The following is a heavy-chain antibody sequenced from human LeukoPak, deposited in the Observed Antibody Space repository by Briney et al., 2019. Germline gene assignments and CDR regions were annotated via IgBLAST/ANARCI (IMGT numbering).Heavy chain of an antibody. J-gene: IGHJ6*02. V-gene: IGHV3-23*01. Sequence: GGSLRLSCAASGFTFDDYGMSWVRQAPGKGLEWVSAISGSGGSTYYADSVKGRFTISRDNSKNTLYLQMNSLRAEDTAVYYCAKDSGDYYDSSGYYFSYYYYYGMDVWGQGTTVTVSS. CDR3: AKDSGDYYDSSGYYFSYYYYYGMDV. CDR1: GFTFDDYG. D-gene: IGHD3-22*01. CDR2: ISGSGGST.